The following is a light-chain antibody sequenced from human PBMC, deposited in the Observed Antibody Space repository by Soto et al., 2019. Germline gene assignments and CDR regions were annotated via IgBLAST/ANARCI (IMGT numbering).Light chain of an antibody. V-gene: IGKV3-20*01. CDR1: QSVNSSY. CDR3: QRYGISPPKYT. J-gene: IGKJ2*01. CDR2: SAS. Sequence: EVVLTQSPGTLSLSPGERATLSCRASQSVNSSYLAWYQQKPGQAPRLLIYSASSRATDIPDRFSGSGSGTDFTLTISRLAPEDFQVHYCQRYGISPPKYTFGQGTKLEIK.